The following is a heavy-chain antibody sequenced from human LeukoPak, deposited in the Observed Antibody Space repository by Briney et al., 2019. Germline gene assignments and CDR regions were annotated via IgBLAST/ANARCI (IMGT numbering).Heavy chain of an antibody. Sequence: PGRPLRLSCAASGFNFNSYAVHWVRQAPGKGLEWVAFISYDGSKTYHADSVKGRFTISRDTSKTTLYLQMNSLRAEDTAVYYCATELRILSWGVDAFDIWGQGTMVTVCS. V-gene: IGHV3-30*04. J-gene: IGHJ3*02. CDR3: ATELRILSWGVDAFDI. CDR2: ISYDGSKT. CDR1: GFNFNSYA. D-gene: IGHD3-10*01.